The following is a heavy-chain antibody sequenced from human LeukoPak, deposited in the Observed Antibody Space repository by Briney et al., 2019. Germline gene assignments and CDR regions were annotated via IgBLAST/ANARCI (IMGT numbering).Heavy chain of an antibody. CDR3: ARGRAAYLLGWFDP. CDR2: IYYSGST. Sequence: PSETLSLTCTVSGGSISSGGYYWSWIRQHPGKGLEWIGYIYYSGSTYYNPSLKSRFTISIDTSKYQFSLKLSSVTAADTAVYYCARGRAAYLLGWFDPWGQGTPVTVSS. CDR1: GGSISSGGYY. J-gene: IGHJ5*02. V-gene: IGHV4-31*03. D-gene: IGHD2-15*01.